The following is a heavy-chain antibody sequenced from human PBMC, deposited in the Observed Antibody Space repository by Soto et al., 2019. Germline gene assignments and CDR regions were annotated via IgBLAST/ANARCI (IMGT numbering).Heavy chain of an antibody. CDR2: INHSGST. CDR3: ARGGTYYDFWSGYYTTPNNWFDP. D-gene: IGHD3-3*01. V-gene: IGHV4-34*01. Sequence: QVQLQQWGAGLLKPSETLSLTCAVYGGSFSGYYWSWIRQPPGKGLEWIGEINHSGSTNYNPSLKSRVTISVDTFKNQFSLKLSSVTAAETAVYYCARGGTYYDFWSGYYTTPNNWFDPWGQGTLVTVSS. J-gene: IGHJ5*02. CDR1: GGSFSGYY.